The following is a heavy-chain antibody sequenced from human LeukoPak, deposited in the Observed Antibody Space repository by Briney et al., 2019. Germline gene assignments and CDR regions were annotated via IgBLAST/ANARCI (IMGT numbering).Heavy chain of an antibody. J-gene: IGHJ4*02. CDR1: GFTFSSYW. D-gene: IGHD1-1*01. Sequence: GGSLRLSCAASGFTFSSYWMTWVRQAPGKGLEWVASIEQDGSEKYHVDSVKGRFTISRDNAKNSLYLQMNSLRAEDTAVYYCASGNYYFDYWGQGTLVTVSS. CDR3: ASGNYYFDY. CDR2: IEQDGSEK. V-gene: IGHV3-7*05.